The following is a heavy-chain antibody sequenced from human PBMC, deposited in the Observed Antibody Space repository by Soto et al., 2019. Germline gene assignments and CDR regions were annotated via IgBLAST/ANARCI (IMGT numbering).Heavy chain of an antibody. Sequence: ASVKVSCKASGYTFTSYGISWVRQAPGQGLEWMGWISAYNGNTNYAQKLQGRVTMTTDTSTSTAYMELRSLRSDDTAVYYCAREYIVGATRDGFDAFDIWGQGTMVTVSS. D-gene: IGHD1-26*01. CDR3: AREYIVGATRDGFDAFDI. V-gene: IGHV1-18*01. CDR2: ISAYNGNT. J-gene: IGHJ3*02. CDR1: GYTFTSYG.